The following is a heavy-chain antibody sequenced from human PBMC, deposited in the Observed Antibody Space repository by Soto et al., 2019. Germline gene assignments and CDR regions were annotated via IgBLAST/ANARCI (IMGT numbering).Heavy chain of an antibody. V-gene: IGHV4-61*01. CDR2: IFYSGST. J-gene: IGHJ5*02. Sequence: QVQLQESGPGLVKPSETLSLTCTVSGGSVSSSSYYWSWIRQPPGKGLEWIGYIFYSGSTNSNPPLKSRVTISLDTSKNQFSLRLTSVTAADTAVYYCARGQYSSGWYDWFDPWGQGTLVTVSS. CDR3: ARGQYSSGWYDWFDP. D-gene: IGHD6-19*01. CDR1: GGSVSSSSYY.